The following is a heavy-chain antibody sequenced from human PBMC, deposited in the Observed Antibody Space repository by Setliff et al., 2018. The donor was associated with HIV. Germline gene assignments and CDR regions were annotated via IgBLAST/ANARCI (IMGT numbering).Heavy chain of an antibody. Sequence: PSETLSLTCAVSGYSVRSGYYWGWIRQSPGKGLEWIGTMFRTGTSYYNPSLTSRVTILQDTSKNQFSLELTSVTAADTAVYYCATVDGTRYLDYWGQGKLVTVSS. J-gene: IGHJ4*02. CDR3: ATVDGTRYLDY. V-gene: IGHV4-38-2*01. D-gene: IGHD1-1*01. CDR2: MFRTGTS. CDR1: GYSVRSGYY.